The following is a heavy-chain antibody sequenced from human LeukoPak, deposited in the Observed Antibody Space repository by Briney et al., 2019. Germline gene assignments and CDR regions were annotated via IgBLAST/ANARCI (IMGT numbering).Heavy chain of an antibody. Sequence: SETLSLTCTVSGGSISTSSYYWGWVRQPPGKGLEWIGSIYYSGSTYYNPSLKSRVTISVDTSKNQFSLKLSSVTAADTAVYYCARVSGQFYFYYYMDVWGKGTTVTISS. CDR1: GGSISTSSYY. J-gene: IGHJ6*03. V-gene: IGHV4-39*01. D-gene: IGHD6-19*01. CDR3: ARVSGQFYFYYYMDV. CDR2: IYYSGST.